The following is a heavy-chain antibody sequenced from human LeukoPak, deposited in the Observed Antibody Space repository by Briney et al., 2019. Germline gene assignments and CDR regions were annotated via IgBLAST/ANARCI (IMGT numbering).Heavy chain of an antibody. V-gene: IGHV3-11*01. CDR3: ARAPSGTGVRWFDP. Sequence: LSLTCAVYGGSFSGYYWSWIRQAPGKGLEWVSYISSSGSTIYYADSVKGRFTISRDNAKNSLYLQMNSLRAEDTAVYYCARAPSGTGVRWFDPWGQGTLVTVSS. J-gene: IGHJ5*02. D-gene: IGHD1-26*01. CDR2: ISSSGSTI. CDR1: GGSFSGYY.